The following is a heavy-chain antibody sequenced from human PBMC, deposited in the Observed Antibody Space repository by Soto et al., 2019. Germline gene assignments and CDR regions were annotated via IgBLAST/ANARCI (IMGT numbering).Heavy chain of an antibody. CDR3: ARVRYGSGDYYYGMDV. V-gene: IGHV6-1*01. D-gene: IGHD3-10*01. CDR2: TYYRSKWYN. CDR1: GDSVSSNSVA. Sequence: QVQLQQSGPGLVKPSQTLSLTCAISGDSVSSNSVAWNWIRQSPSRGLEWLGRTYYRSKWYNDSAVSVKSRITITPDSSKNHFSLPLNSVTPEDTAVYYSARVRYGSGDYYYGMDVWGQGTTVTVSS. J-gene: IGHJ6*02.